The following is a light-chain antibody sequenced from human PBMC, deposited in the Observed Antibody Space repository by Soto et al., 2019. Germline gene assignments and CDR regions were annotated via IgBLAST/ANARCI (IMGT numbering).Light chain of an antibody. CDR1: QSVSSSH. J-gene: IGKJ3*01. CDR2: GAS. CDR3: QQYVSSPPFT. V-gene: IGKV3-20*01. Sequence: EIVLTQSPLTLSLSPGERATLSCRASQSVSSSHLAWYQQKPGQAPRLLIYGASSRATGIPPRFSGSGSGTDFTLTISRLEPEDFAVYYCQQYVSSPPFTFGPGTKVDI.